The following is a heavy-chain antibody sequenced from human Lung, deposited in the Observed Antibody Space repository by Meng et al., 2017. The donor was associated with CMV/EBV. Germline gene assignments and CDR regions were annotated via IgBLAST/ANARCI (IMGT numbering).Heavy chain of an antibody. J-gene: IGHJ5*02. CDR1: GYTFTGYY. CDR3: AKDRGDYSNFRFDP. Sequence: SVKVSCXASGYTFTGYYMHWVRQAPGQGLEWMGWINPNSGGTNYAQKFQGRVTMTRDTSISTAYMELSRLRSDDTAVYYCAKDRGDYSNFRFDPWGQGTLVTVSS. V-gene: IGHV1-2*02. CDR2: INPNSGGT. D-gene: IGHD4-11*01.